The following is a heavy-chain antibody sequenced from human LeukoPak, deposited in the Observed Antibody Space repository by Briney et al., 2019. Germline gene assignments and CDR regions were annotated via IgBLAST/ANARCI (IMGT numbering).Heavy chain of an antibody. CDR3: AKDPIFSGSYGVFDY. D-gene: IGHD1-26*01. Sequence: GGSLRLSCAASGFTFSSCAMSWVRQAPGKGLEWVSTIIDSGNSIYYADSAEGRFTISKDNSKNTLYLQMNSLRAGDTAVYYCAKDPIFSGSYGVFDYWGLGTLVTVSS. V-gene: IGHV3-23*01. J-gene: IGHJ4*02. CDR1: GFTFSSCA. CDR2: IIDSGNSI.